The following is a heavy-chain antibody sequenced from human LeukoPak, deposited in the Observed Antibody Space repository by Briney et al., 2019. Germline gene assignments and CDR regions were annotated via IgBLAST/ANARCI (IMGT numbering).Heavy chain of an antibody. CDR3: ARGPVAGTRFDY. CDR1: GYTFTSYY. V-gene: IGHV1-46*01. Sequence: ASAKVSCKAPGYTFTSYYMHWVRQAPGQGLEWMGIINPSGGSTSYAQKFQGRVTMTRDTSTSTVYMELSSLRSEDTAVYYCARGPVAGTRFDYWGQGTLVTVSS. J-gene: IGHJ4*02. CDR2: INPSGGST. D-gene: IGHD6-19*01.